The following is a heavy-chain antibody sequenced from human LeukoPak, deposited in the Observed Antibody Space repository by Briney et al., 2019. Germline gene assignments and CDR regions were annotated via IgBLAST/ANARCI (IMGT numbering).Heavy chain of an antibody. J-gene: IGHJ4*02. CDR1: GGSISSGGYY. D-gene: IGHD3-16*02. CDR2: IYYSGST. V-gene: IGHV4-31*03. Sequence: SETLSLTCTVSGGSISSGGYYWSWIRQHPGTGLEWIGYIYYSGSTYYNPSLKSRVTISVDTSKNQFSLKLSSVTAADTAVYYCASSTRYYDYVWGSYRPQGVFDYWGQGTLVTVSS. CDR3: ASSTRYYDYVWGSYRPQGVFDY.